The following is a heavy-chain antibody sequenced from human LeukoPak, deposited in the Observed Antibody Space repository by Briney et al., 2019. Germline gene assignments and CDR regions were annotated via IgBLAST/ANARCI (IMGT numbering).Heavy chain of an antibody. CDR2: TYYSGST. J-gene: IGHJ4*02. CDR3: ARQPLQRWLQSLPDY. Sequence: SETLSLTCTVSGGSISSSSYYWGWIRQPPGKGLEWIGSTYYSGSTYYNPSLKSRVTISVDTSKNQFSLKLSSVTAADTAVYYCARQPLQRWLQSLPDYWGQGTLVTVSS. CDR1: GGSISSSSYY. V-gene: IGHV4-39*01. D-gene: IGHD5-24*01.